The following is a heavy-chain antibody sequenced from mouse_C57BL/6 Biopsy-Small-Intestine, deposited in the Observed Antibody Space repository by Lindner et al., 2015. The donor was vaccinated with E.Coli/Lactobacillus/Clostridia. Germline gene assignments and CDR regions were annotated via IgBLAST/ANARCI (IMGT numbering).Heavy chain of an antibody. D-gene: IGHD1-1*01. CDR2: INPNYGTT. CDR3: ARSSSTVGYYFDY. Sequence: VQLQESGPELVKPGASVKISCKASGYSFTDYNTNWVKQSNGKSLEWIGVINPNYGTTAYNQKFKDKATLTVDQSSRTAYMQLNSLTSEDSAVYYCARSSSTVGYYFDYWGQGTTLTVSS. CDR1: GYSFTDYN. V-gene: IGHV1-39*01. J-gene: IGHJ2*01.